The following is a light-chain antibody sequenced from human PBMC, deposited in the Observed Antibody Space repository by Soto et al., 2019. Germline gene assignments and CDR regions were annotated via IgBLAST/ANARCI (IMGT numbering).Light chain of an antibody. J-gene: IGLJ1*01. CDR2: DVS. Sequence: QSALTQPASVSGSPGQSITISCTGSSSDVGGYNYVSWYQQHPGTAPKLIIYDVSDRPSGVSNRFSGSKSGNTASLTISGLQAEDEADYYCTSYSGTTTLGVFGTGTKLT. CDR1: SSDVGGYNY. V-gene: IGLV2-14*03. CDR3: TSYSGTTTLGV.